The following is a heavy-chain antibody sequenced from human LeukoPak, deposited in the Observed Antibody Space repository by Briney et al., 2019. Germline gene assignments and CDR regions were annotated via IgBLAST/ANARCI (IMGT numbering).Heavy chain of an antibody. J-gene: IGHJ6*03. Sequence: PSETLSLTCTVSGGSISSSSYYWGWLRQPPGKGLEWIGSIDYSGSTYYNPSLKSRVTISVDTSKNQFSLKLTSVTAADTAVYYCARIARAAAGTYINYYYYYMDVWGKGTTVTVSS. CDR2: IDYSGST. CDR3: ARIARAAAGTYINYYYYYMDV. V-gene: IGHV4-39*07. D-gene: IGHD6-13*01. CDR1: GGSISSSSYY.